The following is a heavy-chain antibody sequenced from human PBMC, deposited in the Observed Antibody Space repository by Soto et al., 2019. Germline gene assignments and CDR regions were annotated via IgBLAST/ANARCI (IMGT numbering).Heavy chain of an antibody. J-gene: IGHJ3*02. Sequence: SETLSLTCTVSGGSISSSTYYWGWIRQPPGKGLEWIGSIYYSGSTYYNPSLKSRVTISVDTSKNQFSLKLSSVTAADTAVYYCARRGGETGWNAFDIWGQGTMVT. D-gene: IGHD3-16*01. V-gene: IGHV4-39*01. CDR2: IYYSGST. CDR1: GGSISSSTYY. CDR3: ARRGGETGWNAFDI.